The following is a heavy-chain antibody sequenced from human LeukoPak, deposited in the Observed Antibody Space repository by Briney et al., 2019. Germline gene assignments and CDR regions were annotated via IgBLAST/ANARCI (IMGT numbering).Heavy chain of an antibody. CDR1: GGTFSSYA. CDR2: IIPIFGTA. D-gene: IGHD5-24*01. Sequence: SVKVSCKACGGTFSSYAISWVRQAPGQGLELMGGIIPIFGTANYAQKFQGRDTITPDESTSTAYMELSSLRSEDTAVYYCAREGDGYSMPDSWGQGTLVTVSS. J-gene: IGHJ5*01. CDR3: AREGDGYSMPDS. V-gene: IGHV1-69*01.